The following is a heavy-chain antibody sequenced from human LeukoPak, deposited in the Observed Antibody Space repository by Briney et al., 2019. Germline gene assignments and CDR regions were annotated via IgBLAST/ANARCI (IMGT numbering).Heavy chain of an antibody. J-gene: IGHJ4*02. CDR2: ISGSGGST. CDR3: AKGTNIVVVTAHDY. V-gene: IGHV3-23*01. CDR1: GFTFSSYA. Sequence: GGSLRLSCAASGFTFSSYAMSWVRQAPGKGLEWVSAISGSGGSTYYADSVKGRFTISRDNSKNTLYLQMNSLRAEDTAVYYCAKGTNIVVVTAHDYWGQGTLVTVSP. D-gene: IGHD2-21*02.